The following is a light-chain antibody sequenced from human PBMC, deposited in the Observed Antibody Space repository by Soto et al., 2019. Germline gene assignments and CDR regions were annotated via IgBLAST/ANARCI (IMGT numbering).Light chain of an antibody. J-gene: IGKJ1*01. V-gene: IGKV1-5*01. CDR2: AAS. CDR1: QSISSW. Sequence: DIQMPQYPSPLSASFGDRFTITCLASQSISSWLAWFQQKPGKAPQFLIQAASNLQSGVPSRFSGSGSGTEFILSINSLQPEDIATYYCLQVSSFPRTFGQGTKVDIK. CDR3: LQVSSFPRT.